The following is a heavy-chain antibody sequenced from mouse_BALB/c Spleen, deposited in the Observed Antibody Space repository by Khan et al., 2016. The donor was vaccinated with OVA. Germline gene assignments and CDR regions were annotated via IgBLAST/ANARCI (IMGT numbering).Heavy chain of an antibody. J-gene: IGHJ3*01. Sequence: EVQLQQSGAELVRPGALVKLSCKASGFNIKDYYILWVKQRPEQGLEWIGWIDPENGNTIYDPNFQAKASITADTSSNTAYLQLSSLTSEDTAVYYCARRGYGNYWFAYWGQGTLVTVSA. CDR2: IDPENGNT. V-gene: IGHV14-1*02. CDR1: GFNIKDYY. D-gene: IGHD2-1*01. CDR3: ARRGYGNYWFAY.